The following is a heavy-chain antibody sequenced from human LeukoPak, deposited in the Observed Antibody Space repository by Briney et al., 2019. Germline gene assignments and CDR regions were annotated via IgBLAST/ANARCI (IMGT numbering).Heavy chain of an antibody. CDR1: GGSISSSSYY. D-gene: IGHD3-10*01. Sequence: SETLSLTCTVPGGSISSSSYYWGWIRQPPGKGLEWIGSIYYSGSTFYNSSLKSRVTISVDTSKNHFSLKLNSVTAADTAVYFCARRGPLGWFDPWARAPWSPSPQ. CDR2: IYYSGST. V-gene: IGHV4-39*07. J-gene: IGHJ5*02. CDR3: ARRGPLGWFDP.